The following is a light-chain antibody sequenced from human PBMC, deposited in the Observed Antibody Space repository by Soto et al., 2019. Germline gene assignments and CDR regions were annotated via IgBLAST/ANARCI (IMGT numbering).Light chain of an antibody. CDR1: QSLLDSDDGNTY. J-gene: IGKJ1*01. V-gene: IGKV2-40*01. CDR3: VQRIEFPWT. CDR2: TLS. Sequence: DIVMTQTPLSLPVTPGEPASISCRSSQSLLDSDDGNTYLDWYLQKPGQSPQLLIYTLSYRASXVXDXXSGRGSGTDFTLKISRVEAEDVGVYYCVQRIEFPWTFGQGTKVEI.